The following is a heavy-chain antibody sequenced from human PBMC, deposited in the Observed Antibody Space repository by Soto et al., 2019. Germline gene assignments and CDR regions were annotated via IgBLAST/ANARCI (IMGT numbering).Heavy chain of an antibody. Sequence: SGPTLVNPAQTLTLTCTFSGFSLTSNEMRVTWIRQAPGKALEWLARIDWDDETFYNSALRTRLTISKDSSKNRVVLTMTNMDPVDTATYYCARTTHTGTDYWGQRILVTVS. CDR1: GFSLTSNEMR. V-gene: IGHV2-70*04. D-gene: IGHD1-1*01. J-gene: IGHJ4*02. CDR2: IDWDDET. CDR3: ARTTHTGTDY.